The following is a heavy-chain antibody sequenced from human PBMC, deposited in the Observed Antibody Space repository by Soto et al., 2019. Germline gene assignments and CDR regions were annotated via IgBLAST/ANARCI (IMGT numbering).Heavy chain of an antibody. CDR1: GSSAGICC. J-gene: IGHJ6*02. V-gene: IGHV3-21*01. CDR2: FLSRSQYI. D-gene: IGHD3-3*02. Sequence: CGSSAGICCTNWDRQVPGEGLEWVSSFLSRSQYIYYTDSVTGRCSMSTDHAKKSLYLQVDRLRAAYTAVNYWARDHISTCTGIDVWGQGTPVTVS. CDR3: ARDHISTCTGIDV.